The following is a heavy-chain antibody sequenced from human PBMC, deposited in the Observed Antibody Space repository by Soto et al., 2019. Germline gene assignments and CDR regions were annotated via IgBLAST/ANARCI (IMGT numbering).Heavy chain of an antibody. Sequence: GGSLRLSCAASGFTFSSYGMSWVRQAPGKGLEWVANIKQDGSEKYYVDSVKGRFTISRDNAKNSLYLQMNSLRAEDTAVYYCARRRATYGDYDYWGQGTLVTVSS. D-gene: IGHD4-17*01. J-gene: IGHJ4*02. CDR1: GFTFSSYG. CDR2: IKQDGSEK. V-gene: IGHV3-7*01. CDR3: ARRRATYGDYDY.